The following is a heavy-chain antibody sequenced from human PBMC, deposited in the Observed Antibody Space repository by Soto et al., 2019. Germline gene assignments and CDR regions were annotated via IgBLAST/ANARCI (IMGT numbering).Heavy chain of an antibody. Sequence: SGPTLVNPTQTLTLTCAFSGFSLSSGGLCVGWIRQPPGKALEWLAIIDWDDAKYYSTSLKTRLTISKDTSKNQVVLTMTNMDPVDTATYYCARISSSAWYDGWYFDYWGPGALVTVSS. CDR3: ARISSSAWYDGWYFDY. CDR1: GFSLSSGGLC. D-gene: IGHD6-19*01. CDR2: IDWDDAK. J-gene: IGHJ4*02. V-gene: IGHV2-70*01.